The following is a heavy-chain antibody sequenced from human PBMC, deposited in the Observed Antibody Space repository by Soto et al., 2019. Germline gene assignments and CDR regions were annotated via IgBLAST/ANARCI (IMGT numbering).Heavy chain of an antibody. CDR3: ARSLGVGYCSSTSCYADY. CDR2: MNPNSGNT. V-gene: IGHV1-8*01. Sequence: ASVKVSCKASGYTFTSYDINWVRQATGQGLEWMGWMNPNSGNTGYAQKFQGRVTMTRNTSISTAYMELSSLRSEDTAVYYCARSLGVGYCSSTSCYADYWGQGTLVTVSS. J-gene: IGHJ4*02. D-gene: IGHD2-2*01. CDR1: GYTFTSYD.